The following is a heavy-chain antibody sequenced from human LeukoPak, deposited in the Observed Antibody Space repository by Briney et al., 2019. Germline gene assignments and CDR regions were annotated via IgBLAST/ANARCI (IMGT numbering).Heavy chain of an antibody. Sequence: GASVKVFCKVSGYTLTELSMHWVRQAPGKGFEWMGRFDPEKGETIYAQKFQGRVTMTEDTSTDTAYMELSSLRSEDTAVYYCATEGYYDSSGYYTDYWGQGTLVTVSP. CDR3: ATEGYYDSSGYYTDY. D-gene: IGHD3-22*01. CDR2: FDPEKGET. CDR1: GYTLTELS. V-gene: IGHV1-24*01. J-gene: IGHJ4*02.